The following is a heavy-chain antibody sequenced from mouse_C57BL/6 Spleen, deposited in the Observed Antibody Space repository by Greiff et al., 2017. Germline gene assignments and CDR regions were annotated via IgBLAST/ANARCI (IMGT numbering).Heavy chain of an antibody. D-gene: IGHD2-5*01. CDR2: ILPGSGST. V-gene: IGHV1-9*01. CDR3: ASSKRERAMDY. CDR1: GFTFTGYW. Sequence: QVQLQQSGAELMKPGASVKLSCKASGFTFTGYWIEWVKQRPGHGLEWIGEILPGSGSTNYTEKFQGKATVTADTSSNTAYMQLSSLTTENSAFDCGASSKRERAMDYWGQGTSVTVSS. J-gene: IGHJ4*01.